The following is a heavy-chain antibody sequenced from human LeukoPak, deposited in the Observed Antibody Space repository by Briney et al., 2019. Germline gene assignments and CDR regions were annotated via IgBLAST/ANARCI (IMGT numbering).Heavy chain of an antibody. Sequence: AGGSLRLSCAASGFTFSSYSMNWVRQAPGKGLEWVSYISSSSSTIYYADSVKGRFTISRDNAKNSLYLQMNSLRAEDTAVYYCARDVAACSGGSCYGGVDYWGQGTLVTVSS. CDR3: ARDVAACSGGSCYGGVDY. J-gene: IGHJ4*02. D-gene: IGHD2-15*01. V-gene: IGHV3-48*01. CDR2: ISSSSSTI. CDR1: GFTFSSYS.